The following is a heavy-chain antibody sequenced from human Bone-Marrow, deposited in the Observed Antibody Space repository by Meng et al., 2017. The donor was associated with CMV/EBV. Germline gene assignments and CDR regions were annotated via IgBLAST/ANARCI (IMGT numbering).Heavy chain of an antibody. CDR1: LSTSGVG. D-gene: IGHD3-3*01. J-gene: IGHJ4*02. CDR3: AHIIYSPKAELRFLEGFDY. CDR2: IEWDGDK. V-gene: IGHV2-5*02. Sequence: LSTSGVGMGSNHQPPGEALEWLTLIEWDGDKRYSPCLKSKLNNTKDTAKNQVVLTMTNMDTVDTATYYCAHIIYSPKAELRFLEGFDYWGQGTLVTVSS.